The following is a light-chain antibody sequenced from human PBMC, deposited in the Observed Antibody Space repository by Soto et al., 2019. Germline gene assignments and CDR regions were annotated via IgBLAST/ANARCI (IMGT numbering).Light chain of an antibody. CDR2: EVS. V-gene: IGLV2-14*01. CDR3: SSHTITNTLP. Sequence: QSALTQPASVSVSPGQSITISCTGTSSDVGDHNYVAWYQQHPGKAPKLILYEVSNRPSGVSNRFSGSKSGNTASLTISGLQAEDEADYYCSSHTITNTLPFGTGTKVTVL. J-gene: IGLJ1*01. CDR1: SSDVGDHNY.